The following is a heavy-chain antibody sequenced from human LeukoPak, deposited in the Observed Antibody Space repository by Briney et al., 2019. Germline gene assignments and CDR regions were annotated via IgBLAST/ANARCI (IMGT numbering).Heavy chain of an antibody. D-gene: IGHD3-10*01. Sequence: PGGSLRLSCTSSGFIFSSHWMNCVRQAPGKGPEWVANIKYEGSEQYYVDSVKGRFCIARDNTKNLLYLQMNSLRVEDTAVYYCARDYGWSFANWGQGPLVTVSS. V-gene: IGHV3-7*01. J-gene: IGHJ4*02. CDR3: ARDYGWSFAN. CDR1: GFIFSSHW. CDR2: IKYEGSEQ.